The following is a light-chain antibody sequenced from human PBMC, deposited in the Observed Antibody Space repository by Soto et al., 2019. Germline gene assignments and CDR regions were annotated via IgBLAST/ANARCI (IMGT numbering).Light chain of an antibody. CDR3: QQHNSYRALT. CDR1: QSVSSSY. CDR2: GAS. J-gene: IGKJ4*01. Sequence: EIVLTQSPGTLSLSPEERATLSCRASQSVSSSYLAWYQQKPGQAPRLLIYGASSRATGIPDRFSGSGSGTEFTLTISSLQPDDFATYYCQQHNSYRALTFGGGTKV. V-gene: IGKV3-20*01.